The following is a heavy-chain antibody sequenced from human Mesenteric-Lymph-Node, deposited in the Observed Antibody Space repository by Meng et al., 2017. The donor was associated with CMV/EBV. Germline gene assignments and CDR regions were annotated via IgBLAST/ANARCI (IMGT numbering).Heavy chain of an antibody. CDR3: ARDVGFGELNFDY. Sequence: VSGGSVSSGSYYWSWIRQPPGKGLEWIGYIYYSGSTNYNPSLKSRVTISVDTSKNQFSLKLSSVTAADAAVYYCARDVGFGELNFDYWGQGTLVTVSS. CDR2: IYYSGST. D-gene: IGHD3-10*01. V-gene: IGHV4-61*01. J-gene: IGHJ4*02. CDR1: GGSVSSGSYY.